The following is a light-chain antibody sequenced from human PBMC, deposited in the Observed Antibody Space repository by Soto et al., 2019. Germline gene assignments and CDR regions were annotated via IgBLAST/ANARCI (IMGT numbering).Light chain of an antibody. V-gene: IGKV3-15*01. CDR1: QSVSSN. J-gene: IGKJ5*01. CDR3: QQYDNWPIT. Sequence: ERVMTQSPDTLSVSPGERATLSCRASQSVSSNLAWYQQKPGQAPRLFIYGASTRATAIPPRFSGSGSGTECTLTISSLHSEDVAVYYCQQYDNWPITFGQGTRLEIK. CDR2: GAS.